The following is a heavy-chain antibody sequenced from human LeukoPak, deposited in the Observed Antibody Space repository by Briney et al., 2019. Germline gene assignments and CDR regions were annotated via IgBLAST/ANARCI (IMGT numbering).Heavy chain of an antibody. V-gene: IGHV1-18*04. J-gene: IGHJ6*04. CDR3: ARDSTPIVVVVAATYYYGMDV. CDR2: ISAYNGNT. CDR1: GYTFTSYG. D-gene: IGHD2-15*01. Sequence: ASVKVSCKASGYTFTSYGISWVRQAPGQGLEWMGWISAYNGNTNYAQKLQGRVTMTTDTSTSTAYMELRSLRSDDTAVYYCARDSTPIVVVVAATYYYGMDVWGKGTRSPSPQ.